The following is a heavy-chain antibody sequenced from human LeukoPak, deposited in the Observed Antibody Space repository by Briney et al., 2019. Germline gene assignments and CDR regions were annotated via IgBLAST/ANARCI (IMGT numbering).Heavy chain of an antibody. Sequence: SETLSLTCTVSGSSISSGGYYWSWIRQHPGKGLEWIGYIYYSGSTYYNPSLKSRVTISVDTSKNQFSLKLSSVTAADTAVYYCARVRNYDILTGRRDYFDYWGQGTLVTVSS. D-gene: IGHD3-9*01. V-gene: IGHV4-31*03. CDR3: ARVRNYDILTGRRDYFDY. CDR2: IYYSGST. J-gene: IGHJ4*02. CDR1: GSSISSGGYY.